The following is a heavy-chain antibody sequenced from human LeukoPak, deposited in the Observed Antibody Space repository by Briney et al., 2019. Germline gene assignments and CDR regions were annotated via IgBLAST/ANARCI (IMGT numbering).Heavy chain of an antibody. Sequence: QSGGSLRLSCAASGFTFSSYGMHWVRQAPGKGLEWVAFIRYDGSNKYYADSVKGRFTISRDNSKNTLYLQMNSLRAEDTAVYCCAKDHAGIQLWSSGVDYWGQGTLVTVSS. J-gene: IGHJ4*02. D-gene: IGHD5-18*01. CDR1: GFTFSSYG. V-gene: IGHV3-30*02. CDR2: IRYDGSNK. CDR3: AKDHAGIQLWSSGVDY.